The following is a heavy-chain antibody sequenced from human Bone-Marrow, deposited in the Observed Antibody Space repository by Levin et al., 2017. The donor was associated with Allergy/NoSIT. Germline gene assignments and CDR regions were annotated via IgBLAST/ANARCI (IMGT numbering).Heavy chain of an antibody. CDR3: ARKGVGATSRAFDI. J-gene: IGHJ3*02. V-gene: IGHV4-4*07. D-gene: IGHD1-26*01. CDR1: GGSFSDYY. Sequence: GSLRLSCTVSGGSFSDYYWSWIRQPAGKGLEWIGRIYSIGTTNYNPSLKSRVTMSVDTSKNQFSLKLSSVTAADTAVYYCARKGVGATSRAFDIWGQGTMVTVSS. CDR2: IYSIGTT.